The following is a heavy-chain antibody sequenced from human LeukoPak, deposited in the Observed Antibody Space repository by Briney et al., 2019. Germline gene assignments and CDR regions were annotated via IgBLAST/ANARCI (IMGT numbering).Heavy chain of an antibody. CDR2: IIPIFGTA. V-gene: IGHV1-69*06. D-gene: IGHD6-19*01. J-gene: IGHJ4*02. Sequence: SVKVSCKASGGTFRSYAISWVRQAPGPGLEWMGGIIPIFGTANYAQKFQGRVTITADKSTSTAYMELSSLRSEDTAVYYCARAIPSGSSGSGACDYWGQGTLVTVSS. CDR1: GGTFRSYA. CDR3: ARAIPSGSSGSGACDY.